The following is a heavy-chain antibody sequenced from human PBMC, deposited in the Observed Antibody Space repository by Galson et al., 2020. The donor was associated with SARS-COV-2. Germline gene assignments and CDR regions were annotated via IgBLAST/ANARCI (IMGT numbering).Heavy chain of an antibody. J-gene: IGHJ4*02. CDR1: GFSLTTRGMC. CDR2: IDWDGSQ. Sequence: SGPTLVKPTQTLSLTCTFSGFSLTTRGMCVSWIRQPPGKTLEWLALIDWDGSQYYSTSLKSRLTISKDASRNQVVLTMTNMDPVDTATYYCARSYYYDSRDSYSSVDNWGQGTLVTVSS. V-gene: IGHV2-70*12. D-gene: IGHD3-22*01. CDR3: ARSYYYDSRDSYSSVDN.